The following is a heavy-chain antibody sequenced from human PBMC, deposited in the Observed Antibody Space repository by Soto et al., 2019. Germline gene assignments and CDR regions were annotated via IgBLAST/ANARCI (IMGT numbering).Heavy chain of an antibody. CDR3: ARVGYDSYCQVPFRPYFFDY. J-gene: IGHJ4*02. D-gene: IGHD5-18*01. V-gene: IGHV1-46*01. Sequence: GASVKVSCKASGYTFTRYYMHWVRQAPGQGLEWMGIINPSGGSTTYAQRFQGRVTVTRDTSTTTVYMELSSLRSEDTAVYYCARVGYDSYCQVPFRPYFFDYWGQGTLVTVSS. CDR2: INPSGGST. CDR1: GYTFTRYY.